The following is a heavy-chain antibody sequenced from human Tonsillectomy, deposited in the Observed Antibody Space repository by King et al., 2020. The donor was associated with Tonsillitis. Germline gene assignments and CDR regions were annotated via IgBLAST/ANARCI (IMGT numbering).Heavy chain of an antibody. Sequence: QLQESGPGVVKSSETLSLTCTVSGGSISSGDHFWAWIRQPPGKGLEWIGYMYETGTIFYNPSLKSRITISGGTSENRFSLKLSSVPAADTAVYFCARYVSGSFDYWGQGALVTVSS. V-gene: IGHV4-39*01. CDR3: ARYVSGSFDY. D-gene: IGHD1-26*01. J-gene: IGHJ4*02. CDR1: GGSISSGDHF. CDR2: MYETGTI.